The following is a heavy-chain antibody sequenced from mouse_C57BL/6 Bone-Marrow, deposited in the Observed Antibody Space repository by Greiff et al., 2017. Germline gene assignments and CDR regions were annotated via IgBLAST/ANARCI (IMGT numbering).Heavy chain of an antibody. V-gene: IGHV5-6*01. CDR2: ISSGGSYT. D-gene: IGHD3-3*01. CDR3: ARQVGHDY. CDR1: GFTFSSYG. Sequence: EVQLQESGGDLVKPGGSLKLSCAASGFTFSSYGMSWVRQTPDKRLEWVATISSGGSYTYYPDSVKGRFTISRDNAKNTLYLQMSSLKSEDTAMYYCARQVGHDYWGQGTTLTVSS. J-gene: IGHJ2*01.